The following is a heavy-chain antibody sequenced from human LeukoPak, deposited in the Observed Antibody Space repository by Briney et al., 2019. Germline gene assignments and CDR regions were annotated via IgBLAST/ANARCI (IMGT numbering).Heavy chain of an antibody. CDR3: AKSPNYYDSSGYYLRGYYYMDV. V-gene: IGHV3-23*01. D-gene: IGHD3-22*01. Sequence: GGSPRLSCAASGFTFSSYAMSWVRQAPGKGLEWVSAISGSGGSTYYADSVKGRSTISRDNSKNTLYLQMNSLRAEDTAVYYCAKSPNYYDSSGYYLRGYYYMDVWGKGTTVTVSS. CDR1: GFTFSSYA. J-gene: IGHJ6*03. CDR2: ISGSGGST.